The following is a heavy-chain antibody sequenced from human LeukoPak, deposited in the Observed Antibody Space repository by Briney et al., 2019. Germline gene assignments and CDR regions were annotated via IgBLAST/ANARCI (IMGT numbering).Heavy chain of an antibody. CDR2: ISNSGSTI. CDR1: GFTFSDYY. V-gene: IGHV3-11*01. Sequence: PGGSLRLSCAASGFTFSDYYMNWIRQAPGKGLEWVSYISNSGSTIYYADSVKGRFTVSRDNAQNSLSLQMDSLRVEDTAVYYCARDYGLDCSSSRCPSPFDYWGQGTLVTVSS. J-gene: IGHJ4*02. D-gene: IGHD2-2*01. CDR3: ARDYGLDCSSSRCPSPFDY.